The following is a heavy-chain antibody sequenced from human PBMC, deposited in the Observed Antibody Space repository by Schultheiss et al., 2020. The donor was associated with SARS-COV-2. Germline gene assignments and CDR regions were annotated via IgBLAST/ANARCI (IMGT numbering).Heavy chain of an antibody. J-gene: IGHJ4*02. CDR2: IYYSGST. V-gene: IGHV4-59*12. CDR3: ARSSGYYYGSGREGSAY. Sequence: SETLSLTCTVSGGSISSYYWSWIRQPPGKGLEWIGYIYYSGSTNYNPSLKSRVTISVDTSKNQFSLKLSSVTAADTAVYYCARSSGYYYGSGREGSAYWGQGTLVTVSS. D-gene: IGHD3-10*01. CDR1: GGSISSYY.